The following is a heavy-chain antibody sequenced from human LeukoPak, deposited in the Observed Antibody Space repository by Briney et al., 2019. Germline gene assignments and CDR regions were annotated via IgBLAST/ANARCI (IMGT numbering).Heavy chain of an antibody. CDR1: GFTFSSYS. D-gene: IGHD3-9*01. CDR3: ARWGSLTLIEAFDI. J-gene: IGHJ3*02. Sequence: GGSLRLSCAASGFTFSSYSMNWVRQAPGKGLEWVSSISSSSSYIYYADSVKGRFTISRDNAKNSLYLQMNSLRAEDTAVYYCARWGSLTLIEAFDIWGQGTMVTVSS. CDR2: ISSSSSYI. V-gene: IGHV3-21*01.